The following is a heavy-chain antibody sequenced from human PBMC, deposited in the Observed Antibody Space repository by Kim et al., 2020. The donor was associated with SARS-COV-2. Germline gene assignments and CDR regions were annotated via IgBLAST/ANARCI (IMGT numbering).Heavy chain of an antibody. CDR3: MKGGWGWIWDH. CDR2: IDGSDGTT. CDR1: GFTFTDYA. V-gene: IGHV3-23*01. D-gene: IGHD2-2*03. J-gene: IGHJ4*02. Sequence: GGSLRLSCTTSGFTFTDYAMSWVRQAPGKGLEWVSSIDGSDGTTYYVDSVTGRFTISRDNSKNTLYLQMSNLRADDTAVYYCMKGGWGWIWDHWGQGTLVTVSS.